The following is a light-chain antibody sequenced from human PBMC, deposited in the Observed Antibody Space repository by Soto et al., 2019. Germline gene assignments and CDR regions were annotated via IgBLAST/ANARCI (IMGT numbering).Light chain of an antibody. J-gene: IGKJ5*01. CDR1: QSISNK. CDR2: DTS. CDR3: QQYNNWWSIT. Sequence: IVMTQSPATLSLSPWEGATLSCWASQSISNKLAWYQHRPGQAPRLLIYDTSTRAAGIPARFSGSGSGTDFTLTISSLQSEDFAVYYCQQYNNWWSITFGQGTRLEIK. V-gene: IGKV3-15*01.